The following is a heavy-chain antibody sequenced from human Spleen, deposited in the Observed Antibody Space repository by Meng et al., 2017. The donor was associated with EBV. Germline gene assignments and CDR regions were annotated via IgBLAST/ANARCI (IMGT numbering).Heavy chain of an antibody. V-gene: IGHV4-4*02. Sequence: GQLLGLGPGLVAPSGTWSRTGPALGGSISTSTWWTWVSQPPAKGLEWIGEIYHGGDTNYNPSLPSRVTISVDKSKNQFSLKVRSVTAADTAVYYCARRGVDYYDSSALGWGQGALVTVSS. J-gene: IGHJ4*02. CDR3: ARRGVDYYDSSALG. CDR2: IYHGGDT. D-gene: IGHD3-22*01. CDR1: GGSISTSTW.